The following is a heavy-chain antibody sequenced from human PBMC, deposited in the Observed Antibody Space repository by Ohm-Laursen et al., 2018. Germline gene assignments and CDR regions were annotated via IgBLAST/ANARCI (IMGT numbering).Heavy chain of an antibody. CDR2: INPNSGGT. CDR1: GYTFTGYY. D-gene: IGHD2-2*01. V-gene: IGHV1-2*02. Sequence: GASVKVSCKASGYTFTGYYMHWVRQAPGQGLEWMGWINPNSGGTNYAQKFQGRVTMTRDTSISTAYMELSRLRSDDTAVYYCARDRSRQGNWFDPWGQGTLVTVSS. J-gene: IGHJ5*02. CDR3: ARDRSRQGNWFDP.